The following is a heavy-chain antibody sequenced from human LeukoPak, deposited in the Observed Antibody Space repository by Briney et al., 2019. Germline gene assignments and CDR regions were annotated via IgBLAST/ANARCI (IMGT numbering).Heavy chain of an antibody. V-gene: IGHV4-4*07. CDR3: ARRKSYCSSTSCYGGYCSGGSCNYLDY. CDR2: IYPSGST. D-gene: IGHD2-2*01. J-gene: IGHJ4*02. Sequence: SETLSLTCTVSGASISNYYWSWIRQPAGKGLEWIGRIYPSGSTNYNPSLKSRVTISVDTSKNQFSLKLSSVTAADTAVYYCARRKSYCSSTSCYGGYCSGGSCNYLDYWGQGTLVTVSS. CDR1: GASISNYY.